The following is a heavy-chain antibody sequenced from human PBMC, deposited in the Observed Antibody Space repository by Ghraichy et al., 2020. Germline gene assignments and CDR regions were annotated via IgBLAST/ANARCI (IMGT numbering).Heavy chain of an antibody. V-gene: IGHV4-39*01. CDR2: IYYSGST. D-gene: IGHD3-10*01. Sequence: SETLSLTCTVSGGSISSSSYYWGWIRQPPGKGLEWIGSIYYSGSTYYNPSLKSRVTISVDTSKNQFSLKLSSVTAADTAVDYWARQTRGSVLTFDYWGQGTLVTVSS. J-gene: IGHJ4*02. CDR1: GGSISSSSYY. CDR3: ARQTRGSVLTFDY.